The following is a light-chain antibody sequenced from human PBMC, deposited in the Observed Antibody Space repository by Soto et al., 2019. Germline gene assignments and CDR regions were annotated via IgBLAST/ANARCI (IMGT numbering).Light chain of an antibody. CDR3: HQYNSYSWT. V-gene: IGKV1-5*01. Sequence: DIRMTQAPSSLSASVGDRVTITCRASQSISSYLNWYQQKPGKAPRLLIYDVSTLESGVPSRFGGSGSGTEFTLTISGVQPEDFATYYCHQYNSYSWTFGQGNKV. J-gene: IGKJ1*01. CDR1: QSISSY. CDR2: DVS.